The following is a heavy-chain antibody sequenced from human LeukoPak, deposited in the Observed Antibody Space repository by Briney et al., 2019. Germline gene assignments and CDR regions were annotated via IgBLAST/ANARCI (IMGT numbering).Heavy chain of an antibody. J-gene: IGHJ4*02. CDR2: INHSGST. Sequence: PSETLSLTCAVYGGSFSGYYWSWIRQPPGKGLEWIGEINHSGSTNYNPSLKSRVTISVDTSKNQFSLKLSSVTAADTAVYYCARGLAAATPQLYWAEGTLVTVSS. D-gene: IGHD2-15*01. V-gene: IGHV4-34*01. CDR1: GGSFSGYY. CDR3: ARGLAAATPQLY.